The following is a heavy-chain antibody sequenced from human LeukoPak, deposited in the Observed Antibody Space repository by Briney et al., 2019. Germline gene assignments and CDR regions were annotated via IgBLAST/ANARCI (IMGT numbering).Heavy chain of an antibody. J-gene: IGHJ4*01. CDR2: FALEDGGK. D-gene: IGHD1-14*01. V-gene: IGHV1-24*01. CDR1: GYTLSHFT. CDR3: ATAFARNLVEN. Sequence: ASVKVSFKFSGYTLSHFTMHWVRQAPGKGVEWMGCFALEDGGKIYAQKFQGRVTMTEDTSTDTAYMELRSLRSQDRAVYYCATAFARNLVENCGHGTLVTVSS.